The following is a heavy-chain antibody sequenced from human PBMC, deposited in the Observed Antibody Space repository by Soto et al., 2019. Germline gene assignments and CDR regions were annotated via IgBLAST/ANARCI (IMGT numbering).Heavy chain of an antibody. CDR2: ISGSGGST. V-gene: IGHV3-23*01. Sequence: EVQLLESGGGLVQPGGSLRLSCAASEFTFSSYAMSWVRQGPGKGLEWVSAISGSGGSTHYADSVKGRFTISRDNSKNTLYLQMNGLRAEDTAVYYCAESVACTGGSCYSFDYWGQGTLVTVSS. CDR1: EFTFSSYA. D-gene: IGHD2-15*01. CDR3: AESVACTGGSCYSFDY. J-gene: IGHJ4*02.